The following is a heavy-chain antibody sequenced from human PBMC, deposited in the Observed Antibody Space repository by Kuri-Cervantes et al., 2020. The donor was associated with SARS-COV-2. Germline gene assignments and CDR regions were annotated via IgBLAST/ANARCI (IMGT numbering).Heavy chain of an antibody. V-gene: IGHV3-23*01. CDR1: GFTFSSYA. J-gene: IGHJ4*02. CDR2: ISGSGGST. Sequence: GGSLRLSCAASGFTFSSYAMGWVRQTPGKGREWVSAISGSGGSTYYADSVKGRVTISRDNSKNPLYLQMNSRRAEDTAVYACATDLGGSCYLYWGQGTLVTVSS. CDR3: ATDLGGSCYLY. D-gene: IGHD2-15*01.